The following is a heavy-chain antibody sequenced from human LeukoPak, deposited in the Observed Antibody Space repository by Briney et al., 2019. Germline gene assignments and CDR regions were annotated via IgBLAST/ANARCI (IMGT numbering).Heavy chain of an antibody. D-gene: IGHD2-8*01. CDR1: GFTFSSYS. J-gene: IGHJ4*02. Sequence: GGSLRLSCAASGFTFSSYSMNWVRQAPGKGLEWVSSISSSSSYIYYADSVKGRFTISRDNAKNSLYLQMNSLRAEDTAVYYCARPQALGVYYDYWGQGTLVTVSS. CDR2: ISSSSSYI. CDR3: ARPQALGVYYDY. V-gene: IGHV3-21*01.